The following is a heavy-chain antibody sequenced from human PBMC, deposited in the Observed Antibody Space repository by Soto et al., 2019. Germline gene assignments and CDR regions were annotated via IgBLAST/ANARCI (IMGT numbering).Heavy chain of an antibody. Sequence: PSETLSLTCAVYGGSFSGYYWSWIRQPPGKGLEWIGEINHSGSTNYNPSLKSRVTISVDTSKNQFSLKLGSVTAADTAVYYCARSDGDYVYWFDPSGQGTLVTVSS. D-gene: IGHD4-17*01. J-gene: IGHJ5*02. V-gene: IGHV4-34*01. CDR2: INHSGST. CDR3: ARSDGDYVYWFDP. CDR1: GGSFSGYY.